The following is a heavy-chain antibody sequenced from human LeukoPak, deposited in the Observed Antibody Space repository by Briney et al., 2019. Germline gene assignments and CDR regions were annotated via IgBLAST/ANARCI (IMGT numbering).Heavy chain of an antibody. J-gene: IGHJ5*02. D-gene: IGHD6-13*01. CDR3: AREFRDLRIEAAAGPFDP. CDR2: IYYSGST. Sequence: SETLSLTCTVSGASISSYYWSWIRQPPGKGLEWIGYIYYSGSTYYNPSLKSRVTISVDTSKNQFSLKLRFVTAADTAVYYCAREFRDLRIEAAAGPFDPWGQGTLVTVSS. CDR1: GASISSYY. V-gene: IGHV4-59*06.